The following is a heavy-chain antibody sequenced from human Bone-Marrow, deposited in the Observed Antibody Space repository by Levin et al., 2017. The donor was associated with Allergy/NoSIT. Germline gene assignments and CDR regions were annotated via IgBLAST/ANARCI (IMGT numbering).Heavy chain of an antibody. CDR2: IYYSGST. V-gene: IGHV4-31*03. Sequence: PSETLSLTCTVSGGSISSGGYYWSWIRQHPGKGLEWIGYIYYSGSTYYNPSLKSRVTISVDTSKNQFSLKLSSVTAADTAVYYCASTRGGDDYYGSGLDYWGQGTLVTVSS. CDR1: GGSISSGGYY. J-gene: IGHJ4*02. CDR3: ASTRGGDDYYGSGLDY. D-gene: IGHD3-10*01.